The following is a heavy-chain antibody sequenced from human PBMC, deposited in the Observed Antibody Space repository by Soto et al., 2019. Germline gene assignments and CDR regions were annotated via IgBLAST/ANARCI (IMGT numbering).Heavy chain of an antibody. CDR2: MNPNSGNT. Sequence: ASVKVSCKASGYTFTSYDINWVRQATGQGLEWMGWMNPNSGNTGYAQKFQGRVTMTRNTSISTAYMELSSLRSEDTAVYYCARGKVATISYYYYYYMDVWGKGTTVTVSS. J-gene: IGHJ6*03. CDR1: GYTFTSYD. V-gene: IGHV1-8*01. CDR3: ARGKVATISYYYYYYMDV. D-gene: IGHD5-12*01.